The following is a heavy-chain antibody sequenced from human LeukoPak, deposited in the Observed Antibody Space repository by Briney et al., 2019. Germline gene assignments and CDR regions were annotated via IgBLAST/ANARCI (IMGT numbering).Heavy chain of an antibody. D-gene: IGHD6-19*01. Sequence: GASVKVSCKASGYTFTSYGISWVRQAPGQGLEWMGWISAYNGNTNYAQKLQGRVTMTTDTSTSTAYMELRSLRSDDTAVYYCARGRKISGWTPYYYYYMDVWGKGTTVTVSS. CDR2: ISAYNGNT. V-gene: IGHV1-18*01. CDR1: GYTFTSYG. J-gene: IGHJ6*03. CDR3: ARGRKISGWTPYYYYYMDV.